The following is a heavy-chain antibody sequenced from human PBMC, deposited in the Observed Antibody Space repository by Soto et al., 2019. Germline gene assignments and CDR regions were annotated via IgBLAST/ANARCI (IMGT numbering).Heavy chain of an antibody. Sequence: QLQLQESGSGLVKPSQTLSLTCAVSGGSISSGGYSWSWIRQPPGKGLEWIGYIYHSGSTYYNPSPKSRVPISVDRSKTQFSLRLSSVTAADTAVYYCAGGIAARPLGYWGQGTLVTVSS. D-gene: IGHD6-6*01. J-gene: IGHJ4*02. CDR1: GGSISSGGYS. V-gene: IGHV4-30-2*01. CDR3: AGGIAARPLGY. CDR2: IYHSGST.